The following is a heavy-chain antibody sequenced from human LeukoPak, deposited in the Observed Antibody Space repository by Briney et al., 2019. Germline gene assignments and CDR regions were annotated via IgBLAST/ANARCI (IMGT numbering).Heavy chain of an antibody. D-gene: IGHD3-10*01. Sequence: GGSLRLSCAASGFTFSNYGMSWVRQAPGKGLEWVSAISYSGDTTYYADSVKGRFTISRDNSKNTLYLQMGSLRTEDMAVYYCATSLIWFGELSAPFDYWGQGTLVTVSS. CDR2: ISYSGDTT. V-gene: IGHV3-23*01. CDR3: ATSLIWFGELSAPFDY. CDR1: GFTFSNYG. J-gene: IGHJ4*02.